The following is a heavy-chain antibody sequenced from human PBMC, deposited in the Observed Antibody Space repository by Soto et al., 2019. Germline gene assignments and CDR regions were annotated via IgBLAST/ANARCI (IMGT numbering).Heavy chain of an antibody. V-gene: IGHV1-18*01. D-gene: IGHD3-22*01. J-gene: IGHJ4*02. CDR3: ARDDYYDSSGDFDY. Sequence: ASVKVSCKASGYTFTSYGISWVRQAPGQGLEWMGWISAYNGNTNYAQKLQGRVTMTTDTSTSTAYMELRSLRSDDTTVYYCARDDYYDSSGDFDYWGQGTLVTVS. CDR1: GYTFTSYG. CDR2: ISAYNGNT.